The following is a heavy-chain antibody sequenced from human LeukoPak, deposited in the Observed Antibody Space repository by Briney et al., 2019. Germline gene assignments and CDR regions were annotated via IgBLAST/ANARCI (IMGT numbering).Heavy chain of an antibody. Sequence: SETLSLTCDVSGYSISGGYFWGWIRQPPGMGLEWMGSTAHRGNTYYNPSLKGRVSISTDGSKNQFYLSLTSVTAADTATYYCTRVTRNSGWFFDYWGPGTLATVHS. V-gene: IGHV4-38-2*01. CDR2: TAHRGNT. CDR3: TRVTRNSGWFFDY. CDR1: GYSISGGYF. D-gene: IGHD6-19*01. J-gene: IGHJ4*02.